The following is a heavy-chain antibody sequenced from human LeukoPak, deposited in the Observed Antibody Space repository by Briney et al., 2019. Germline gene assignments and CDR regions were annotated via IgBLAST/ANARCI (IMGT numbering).Heavy chain of an antibody. J-gene: IGHJ4*02. CDR3: ARGADSSGWSAYFDY. CDR2: IKQDGSEK. V-gene: IGHV3-7*01. D-gene: IGHD6-19*01. CDR1: GFTFSSYW. Sequence: PGGSLRLSCAASGFTFSSYWMSWVRQAPGKGLEWVANIKQDGSEKYYVDSVKGRFTISRDNAKNSLYLQMNSLRAEDTAVYYCARGADSSGWSAYFDYWGQGTLVTVSS.